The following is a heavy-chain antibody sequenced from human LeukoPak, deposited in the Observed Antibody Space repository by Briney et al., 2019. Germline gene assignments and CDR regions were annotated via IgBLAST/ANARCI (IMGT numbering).Heavy chain of an antibody. Sequence: ASVKVSCKASGYTFTGYYMHWVRQAPGQGLEWMGWINPNSGGTNYAQRFQGRVTMTRDTSISTAYMELSRLRSDDTAVYYCARDLGSGGSYYWFDPWGQGTLVTVSS. CDR1: GYTFTGYY. D-gene: IGHD1-26*01. J-gene: IGHJ5*02. V-gene: IGHV1-2*02. CDR3: ARDLGSGGSYYWFDP. CDR2: INPNSGGT.